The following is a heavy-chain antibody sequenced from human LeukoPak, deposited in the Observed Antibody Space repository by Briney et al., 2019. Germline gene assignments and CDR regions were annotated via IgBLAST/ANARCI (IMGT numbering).Heavy chain of an antibody. CDR2: ISAYNGNT. CDR3: AGTTFTGYCSSTSCFPPRWFDP. D-gene: IGHD2-2*01. J-gene: IGHJ5*02. Sequence: ASVKVSCKASGYTFTSYGISWVRQAPGQGLEWMGWISAYNGNTNYAQKLQGRVTMTTDTSTSTAYMELKSLRSEDTAVYYCAGTTFTGYCSSTSCFPPRWFDPWGQGTLVTVSS. CDR1: GYTFTSYG. V-gene: IGHV1-18*01.